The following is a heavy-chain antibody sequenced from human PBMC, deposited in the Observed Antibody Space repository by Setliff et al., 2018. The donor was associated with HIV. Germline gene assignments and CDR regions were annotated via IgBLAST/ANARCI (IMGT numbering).Heavy chain of an antibody. CDR3: AREMATFYAFDI. Sequence: PGGSLRLSCAASGFTVSSNYMSWVRQAPGKGLEWVSSITSSSSHIYYADSVKGRFTISRDNAKNSLYLQMNSLRAEDTAVYYCAREMATFYAFDIWGQGTMVTVSS. J-gene: IGHJ3*02. V-gene: IGHV3-21*01. CDR2: ITSSSSHI. CDR1: GFTVSSNY. D-gene: IGHD5-12*01.